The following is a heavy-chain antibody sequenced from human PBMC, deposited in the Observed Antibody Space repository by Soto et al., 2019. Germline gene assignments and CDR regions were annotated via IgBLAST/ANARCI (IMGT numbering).Heavy chain of an antibody. J-gene: IGHJ4*02. CDR3: ASHIVVVTATRSVDY. D-gene: IGHD2-21*02. V-gene: IGHV3-74*01. Sequence: EVQLVESGGGLVQPGGSLRLSCAASGFTFSNYWMHWVRQAPGKGLVWVSRINSDGSSTYYADSVKGRFTISRDNAKNTLYLQMNSLRAEDTALYYCASHIVVVTATRSVDYWGQGTLVTVSS. CDR2: INSDGSST. CDR1: GFTFSNYW.